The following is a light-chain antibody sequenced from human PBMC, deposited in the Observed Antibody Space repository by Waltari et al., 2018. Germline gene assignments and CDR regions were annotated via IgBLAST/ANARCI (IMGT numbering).Light chain of an antibody. J-gene: IGKJ1*01. CDR2: GAS. CDR3: QQYNNWPRT. V-gene: IGKV3-15*01. Sequence: EIVMTLSPATLSVSPGERAHLSRRASLTVSSNLSWYKQKPGQAPRLLIYGASTRATGVPARFSGSGSGTEFTLTISSLQSEDFAVYYCQQYNNWPRTFGQGTKVEIK. CDR1: LTVSSN.